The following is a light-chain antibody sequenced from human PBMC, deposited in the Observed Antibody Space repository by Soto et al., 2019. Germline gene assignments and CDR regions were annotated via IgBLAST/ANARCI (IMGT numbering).Light chain of an antibody. J-gene: IGLJ2*01. CDR2: LNSDGSH. CDR3: QTWGSGIVL. CDR1: SGHSNYA. Sequence: QSVLTQSPSASASLGASVKLTCTLSSGHSNYAIAWHQQQSEKGPRYLMKLNSDGSHSKGDGIPDRFSGSSSGAERYLTISSLQSEDEADYYCQTWGSGIVLFGGGTKLTFL. V-gene: IGLV4-69*01.